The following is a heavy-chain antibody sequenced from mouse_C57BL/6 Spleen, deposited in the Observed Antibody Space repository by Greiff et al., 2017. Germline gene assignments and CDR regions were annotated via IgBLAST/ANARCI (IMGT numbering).Heavy chain of an antibody. D-gene: IGHD3-3*01. CDR1: GYAFSSYW. CDR3: ARAGGTGFAGFAY. V-gene: IGHV1-80*01. Sequence: QVQLKESGAELVKPGASVKISCKASGYAFSSYWMNWVKQRPGKGLEWIGQIYPGDGDTNYNGKFKGKATLTADKSSSTAYMQLSSLTSEDSAVYVCARAGGTGFAGFAYWGQGTLVTVSA. J-gene: IGHJ3*01. CDR2: IYPGDGDT.